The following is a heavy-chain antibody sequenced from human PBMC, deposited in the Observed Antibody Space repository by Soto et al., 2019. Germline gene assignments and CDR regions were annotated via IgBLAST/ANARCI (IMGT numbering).Heavy chain of an antibody. D-gene: IGHD3-22*01. J-gene: IGHJ6*02. CDR1: GFSVSSHY. V-gene: IGHV3-53*01. Sequence: EVQLVASGGGLIQPGGSLRLSCAASGFSVSSHYMSWVRQAPGKGLEWVSVFYTDGSRYYADSVKGRCTMSRDTSKNTLNLQMNSLRAEDTAVYYCTREDYYGSKMHGMDVWGQGTTVTVSS. CDR2: FYTDGSR. CDR3: TREDYYGSKMHGMDV.